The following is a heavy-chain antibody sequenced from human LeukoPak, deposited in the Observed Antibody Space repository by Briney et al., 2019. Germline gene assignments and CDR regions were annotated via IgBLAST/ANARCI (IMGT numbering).Heavy chain of an antibody. J-gene: IGHJ4*02. CDR2: INSDGSST. Sequence: GGSLRLSCAASGFTFSSYWMHWVRQAPGKGLVWVSRINSDGSSTSYADSVKGRFTISRDNAKNSLYLQMNSLRAEDTAVYYCARALDRGSYAIDYWGQGTLVTVSS. D-gene: IGHD1-26*01. CDR3: ARALDRGSYAIDY. CDR1: GFTFSSYW. V-gene: IGHV3-74*01.